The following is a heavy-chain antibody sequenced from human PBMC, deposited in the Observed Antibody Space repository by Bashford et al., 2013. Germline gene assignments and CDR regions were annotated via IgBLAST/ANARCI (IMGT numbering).Heavy chain of an antibody. D-gene: IGHD6-19*01. J-gene: IGHJ4*02. CDR3: AKECMKCGWYSPDE. CDR1: GFTFSTYA. Sequence: GSLRLSCAASGFTFSTYAMSWVRQAPGKGPEWVSAITGHGVGTYYASSVRGRFTVSRDNTKNTLYLQMNTLRAEDTAMYYCAKECMKCGWYSPDEWGQGTLVTVSS. CDR2: ITGHGVGT. V-gene: IGHV3-23*01.